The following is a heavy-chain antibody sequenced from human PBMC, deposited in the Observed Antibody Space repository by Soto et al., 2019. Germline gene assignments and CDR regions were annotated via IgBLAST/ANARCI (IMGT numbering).Heavy chain of an antibody. Sequence: ASVKVSCKAPGGTFSSYAISWVRQAPGQELEWMGGIIPIFGTAKYAQKFQGRVTITADESTSTGYMELSSLRSEDTAVYYCARSQGGSSSLDIYYYYYYGMDVWGQGTTVTVSS. CDR1: GGTFSSYA. V-gene: IGHV1-69*13. J-gene: IGHJ6*02. D-gene: IGHD2-15*01. CDR2: IIPIFGTA. CDR3: ARSQGGSSSLDIYYYYYYGMDV.